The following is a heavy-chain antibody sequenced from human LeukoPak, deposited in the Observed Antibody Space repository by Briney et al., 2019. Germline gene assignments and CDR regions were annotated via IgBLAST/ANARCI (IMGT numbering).Heavy chain of an antibody. D-gene: IGHD6-19*01. CDR1: GFTFDDYG. J-gene: IGHJ4*02. CDR2: IRYDGSEK. Sequence: GGSLRLSCAASGFTFDDYGMSWVRQAPGKGLEWVAFIRYDGSEKYYADSVKGRFTISRDNSKNTLYLQMNSLRGEDTAVYYCAKIIAVAGTEDYWGQGTPVTVSS. V-gene: IGHV3-30*02. CDR3: AKIIAVAGTEDY.